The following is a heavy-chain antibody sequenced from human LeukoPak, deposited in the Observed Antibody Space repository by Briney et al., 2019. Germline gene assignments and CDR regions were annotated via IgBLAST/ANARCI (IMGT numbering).Heavy chain of an antibody. CDR2: IRYDGSNK. J-gene: IGHJ4*02. D-gene: IGHD6-13*01. CDR3: AKDSSSSSCLSFDY. V-gene: IGHV3-30*02. CDR1: GFTFSSYG. Sequence: GGSLRLSCAASGFTFSSYGMHWVRQAPGKGLEWVAFIRYDGSNKYYADSVKGRFTISRDNSKNTLYLQMNSLRAEDTAVYYCAKDSSSSSCLSFDYWGQGTLVTVSS.